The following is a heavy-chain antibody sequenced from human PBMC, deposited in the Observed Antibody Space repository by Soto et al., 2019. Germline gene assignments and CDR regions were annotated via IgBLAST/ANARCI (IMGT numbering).Heavy chain of an antibody. D-gene: IGHD3-10*01. V-gene: IGHV3-48*01. CDR2: ISSSSSTI. Sequence: GGSLRLSCAASGFTFSSYSMNWVRQAPGKGLEWVSYISSSSSTIYYADSVKGRFTISRDNAKNSLYLQMNSLRAEDTAVYYCASVSIVRGVIIALYAYRSQGSLVIVSS. CDR3: ASVSIVRGVIIALYAY. J-gene: IGHJ4*02. CDR1: GFTFSSYS.